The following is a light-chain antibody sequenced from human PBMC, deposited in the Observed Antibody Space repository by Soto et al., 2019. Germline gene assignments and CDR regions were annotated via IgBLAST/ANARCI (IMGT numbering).Light chain of an antibody. V-gene: IGKV3-20*01. Sequence: IVLTQSPATLSLSPGEGATLSCRASQSIFSPNLAWYQQIPGQAPRLLIYSTSTRATGVTDRFSGSGSGTDFTLTIRRLEPGDFAVYYCQHFGNSQYTFGQGTKLEIK. CDR3: QHFGNSQYT. CDR1: QSIFSPN. CDR2: STS. J-gene: IGKJ2*01.